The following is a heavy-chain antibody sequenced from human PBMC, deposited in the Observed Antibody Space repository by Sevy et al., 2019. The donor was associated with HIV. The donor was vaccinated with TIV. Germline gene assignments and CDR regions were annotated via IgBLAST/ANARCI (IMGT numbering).Heavy chain of an antibody. Sequence: GGSLRLSCAASGFTFSNYSMNWVRQAPGKGPEWVSSISTSSTYIYHADSVKGRFTISRDEAKNSLYLQMNSLRAEDTAIYYRARDVEQQLADYWGQGTLVTVSS. V-gene: IGHV3-21*01. CDR2: ISTSSTYI. D-gene: IGHD6-13*01. J-gene: IGHJ4*02. CDR1: GFTFSNYS. CDR3: ARDVEQQLADY.